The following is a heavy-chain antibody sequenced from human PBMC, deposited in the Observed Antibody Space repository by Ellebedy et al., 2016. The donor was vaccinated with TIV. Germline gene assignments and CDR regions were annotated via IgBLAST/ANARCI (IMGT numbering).Heavy chain of an antibody. CDR2: IHHTGNT. CDR3: ARDPSADPSRSFDL. V-gene: IGHV4-4*02. J-gene: IGHJ2*01. Sequence: MPSETLSLTCAVSGDSISSNNWWSWVRPPPGKGLEWIAEIHHTGNTNYNPSLKSRVTIPVDKSKNQLSLELNSVTAADTAVYYCARDPSADPSRSFDLWGRGTLVTVSS. CDR1: GDSISSNNW.